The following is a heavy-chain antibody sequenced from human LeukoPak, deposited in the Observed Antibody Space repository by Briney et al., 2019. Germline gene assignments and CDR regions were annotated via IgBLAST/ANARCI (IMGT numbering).Heavy chain of an antibody. J-gene: IGHJ4*02. V-gene: IGHV3-30*02. CDR1: GFTFSTYG. Sequence: GGSLRLSCAASGFTFSTYGMHWVRQAPGKGLEWVAVIWYGGSNTYYADSVKGRFTISRDNSKNTLYLQMNSLRAEDTAVYYCAKDGLGIIAFPFDYWGQGTLVTVSS. CDR2: IWYGGSNT. CDR3: AKDGLGIIAFPFDY. D-gene: IGHD3-10*01.